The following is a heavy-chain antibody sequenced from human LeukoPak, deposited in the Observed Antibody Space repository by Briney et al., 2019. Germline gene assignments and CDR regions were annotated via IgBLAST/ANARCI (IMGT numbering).Heavy chain of an antibody. V-gene: IGHV4-34*01. D-gene: IGHD2-21*02. CDR3: ARGKATAIPD. CDR2: INHSGST. J-gene: IGHJ4*02. Sequence: PSETLSLTCAVYGGSFSGYYWSWIRQPPGKGLEWIGAINHSGSTNYNPSLKSRVTISVDTSKNQFSLKLSSVTAADTAVYYCARGKATAIPDWGQGTLVTVSS. CDR1: GGSFSGYY.